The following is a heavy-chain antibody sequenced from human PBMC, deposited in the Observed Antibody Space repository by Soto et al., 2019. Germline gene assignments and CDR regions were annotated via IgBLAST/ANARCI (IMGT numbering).Heavy chain of an antibody. J-gene: IGHJ6*02. V-gene: IGHV4-30-2*01. CDR1: GGSISSGGYS. Sequence: SETLSLTCAVPGGSISSGGYSWSWIRQPPGKGLEWIGYIYHSGSTYYNPSLKSRVTISVDRSKNQFSLKLSSVTAADTAVYYCARGGFGELYYYYGMDVWGQGTTVTVSS. CDR2: IYHSGST. CDR3: ARGGFGELYYYYGMDV. D-gene: IGHD3-10*01.